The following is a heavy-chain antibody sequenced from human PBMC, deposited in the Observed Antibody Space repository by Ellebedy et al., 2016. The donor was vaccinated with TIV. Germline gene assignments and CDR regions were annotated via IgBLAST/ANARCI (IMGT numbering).Heavy chain of an antibody. V-gene: IGHV3-23*01. Sequence: PGGSLRLSCAASGFTFRSYAMSWVRQAPGKGLEWVSHISGSGLSTYYGDSVKGRFTVSRDNSKNTMYLQMNSLRAEDTAVYYCAKGRLVPPEGWFDPWGQGTLVTVSS. J-gene: IGHJ5*02. CDR1: GFTFRSYA. CDR2: ISGSGLST. CDR3: AKGRLVPPEGWFDP. D-gene: IGHD2-2*01.